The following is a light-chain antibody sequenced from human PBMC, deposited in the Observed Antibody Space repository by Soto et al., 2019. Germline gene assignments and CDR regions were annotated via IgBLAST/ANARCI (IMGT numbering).Light chain of an antibody. Sequence: QSALTQPASVSGSPGQSITISCTGTSSDVGAYNYVSWYQQHPGKAPKLLIYDVSNRPSGVSNRFSGSKSGNTASLTISGLQAEDEADYYCSSYTVSSTLVFGGGTKLTVL. CDR2: DVS. V-gene: IGLV2-14*01. CDR1: SSDVGAYNY. CDR3: SSYTVSSTLV. J-gene: IGLJ2*01.